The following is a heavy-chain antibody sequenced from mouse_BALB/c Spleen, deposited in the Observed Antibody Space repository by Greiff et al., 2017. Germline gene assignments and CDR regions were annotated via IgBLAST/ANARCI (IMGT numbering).Heavy chain of an antibody. CDR3: ARDYYGSHYYAMDY. CDR2: ISSGGSYT. Sequence: EVKVVESGGGLVKPGGSLKLSCAASGFTFSSYAMSWVRQSPEKRLEWVAEISSGGSYTYYPDTVTGRFTISRDNAKNTLYLEMSSLRSEDTAMYYCARDYYGSHYYAMDYWGQGTSVTVSS. J-gene: IGHJ4*01. V-gene: IGHV5-9-4*01. CDR1: GFTFSSYA. D-gene: IGHD1-1*01.